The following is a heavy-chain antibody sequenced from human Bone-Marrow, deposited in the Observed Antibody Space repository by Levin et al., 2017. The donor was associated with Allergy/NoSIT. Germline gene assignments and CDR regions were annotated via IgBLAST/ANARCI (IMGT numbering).Heavy chain of an antibody. CDR1: GVSITGGSYY. CDR2: SYTSGNI. Sequence: SQTLSLTCTVSGVSITGGSYYWSWIRQPAGKGLEWIGHSYTSGNITYNPSLKSRVTISLDTSKNQFSLKLRSVTAADTAVYYCARVLQYSYYYTDVWGKGTMVTVSS. D-gene: IGHD2-21*01. V-gene: IGHV4-61*09. J-gene: IGHJ6*03. CDR3: ARVLQYSYYYTDV.